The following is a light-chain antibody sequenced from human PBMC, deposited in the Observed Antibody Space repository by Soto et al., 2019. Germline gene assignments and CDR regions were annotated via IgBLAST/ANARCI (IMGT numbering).Light chain of an antibody. J-gene: IGKJ1*01. V-gene: IGKV4-1*01. CDR3: QQYYSTPWT. Sequence: DIVMTQSPDSLAVSLGERATFNCKSSQIVLYSPNNKHYLAWYQQKPGQHPNLLLYRASTRESGVPDRFSGSGSCKDFTLTIRSLQAEEVAVYYCQQYYSTPWTFGQGTK. CDR1: QIVLYSPNNKHY. CDR2: RAS.